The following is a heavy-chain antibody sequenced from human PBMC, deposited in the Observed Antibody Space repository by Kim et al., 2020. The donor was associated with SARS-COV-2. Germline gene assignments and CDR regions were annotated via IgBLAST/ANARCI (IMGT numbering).Heavy chain of an antibody. CDR3: ARLRPSGHYFYY. D-gene: IGHD6-6*01. CDR2: FDYTGTS. CDR1: GDTVTNSYYY. V-gene: IGHV4-31*03. J-gene: IGHJ4*02. Sequence: SETLSLTCTASGDTVTNSYYYWSWLRQHPGKGLVWIGEFDYTGTSYYNPSLTSRVTVSLDMSQNKFSQKMPSVTAADTAFYFCARLRPSGHYFYYWRQG.